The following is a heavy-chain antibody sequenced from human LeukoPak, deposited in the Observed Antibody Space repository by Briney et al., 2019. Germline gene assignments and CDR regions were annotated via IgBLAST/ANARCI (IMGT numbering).Heavy chain of an antibody. CDR2: ISDNSAYI. CDR3: ARDPAPHSAHLPHFDY. J-gene: IGHJ4*02. D-gene: IGHD5-18*01. V-gene: IGHV3-21*01. CDR1: GFAFGGYT. Sequence: PGGSLRLSCAASGFAFGGYTMTWVRQAPGKGLEWVSSISDNSAYIYHADSLQGRFTTSRDNVKNSLFLQMSSLRADDTAVYYCARDPAPHSAHLPHFDYWGQGILVTVSP.